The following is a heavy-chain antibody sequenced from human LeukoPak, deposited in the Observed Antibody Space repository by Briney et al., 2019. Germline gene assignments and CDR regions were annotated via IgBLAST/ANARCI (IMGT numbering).Heavy chain of an antibody. J-gene: IGHJ4*02. Sequence: GGSLRLSCAASGFTFSSYSMNWVRQAPGKGLAWVSYISSSSSTIYYADSVKGRFTISRDNAKNSLYLQMNSLRAEDTAVYYCARDSGDDLIPYFDYWGQGTLVTVSS. CDR2: ISSSSSTI. V-gene: IGHV3-48*01. CDR3: ARDSGDDLIPYFDY. D-gene: IGHD3-10*01. CDR1: GFTFSSYS.